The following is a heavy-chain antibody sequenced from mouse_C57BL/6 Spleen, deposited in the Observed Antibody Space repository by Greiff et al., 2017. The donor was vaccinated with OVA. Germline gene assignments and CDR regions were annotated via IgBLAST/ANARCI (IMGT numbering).Heavy chain of an antibody. CDR3: ANPYYGSSSFDY. J-gene: IGHJ2*01. D-gene: IGHD1-1*01. CDR1: GYTFTDYN. Sequence: DVQLQESGPELVKPGASVKMSCKASGYTFTDYNMHWVKQSHGKSLEWIGYINPNNGGTSYNQKFKGKATLTVNKSSSTAYMELRSLTSEDSAVYYCANPYYGSSSFDYWGQGTTLTVSS. CDR2: INPNNGGT. V-gene: IGHV1-22*01.